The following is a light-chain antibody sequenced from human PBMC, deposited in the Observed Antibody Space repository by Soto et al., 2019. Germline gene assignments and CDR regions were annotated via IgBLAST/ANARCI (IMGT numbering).Light chain of an antibody. CDR3: QQYYTPSWT. CDR2: WAS. Sequence: FVMTQSPDSLAVSLGERATLTCKSSQSLLKSSTKHDSLAWYQQKPGQPPKLLFYWASTRESGVPDRFSGSGSGTDFTLTISSLQAEDVAVYYCQQYYTPSWTFGQGTKVDIK. J-gene: IGKJ1*01. CDR1: QSLLKSSTKHDS. V-gene: IGKV4-1*01.